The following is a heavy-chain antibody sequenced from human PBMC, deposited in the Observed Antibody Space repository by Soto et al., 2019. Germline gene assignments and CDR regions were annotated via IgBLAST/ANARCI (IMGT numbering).Heavy chain of an antibody. D-gene: IGHD6-13*01. CDR3: ARGWYGGWFDP. Sequence: QVQLQESGPGLVKPSETLSLTCTVSGGSVSSGSYYWSWIGQPPGKGLEWIGYIYYSGSTNYNPSLKSRVTISVDTSKNQFSLKLSSVTAADTAVYYCARGWYGGWFDPWGQGTLVTVSS. V-gene: IGHV4-61*01. J-gene: IGHJ5*02. CDR2: IYYSGST. CDR1: GGSVSSGSYY.